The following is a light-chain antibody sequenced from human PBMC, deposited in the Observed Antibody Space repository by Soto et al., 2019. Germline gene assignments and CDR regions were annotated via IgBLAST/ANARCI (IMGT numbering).Light chain of an antibody. CDR3: QQSYSDPRT. Sequence: DIQMTQSPSSLSASVEDRVTITCRASQNIKMYLSWYQQKPGKAPNLLITAASRRQSGVPARFSGSGSGTDYTLTITSLQPEDFAIYYCQQSYSDPRTFGQGTKGEIK. J-gene: IGKJ1*01. CDR1: QNIKMY. CDR2: AAS. V-gene: IGKV1-39*01.